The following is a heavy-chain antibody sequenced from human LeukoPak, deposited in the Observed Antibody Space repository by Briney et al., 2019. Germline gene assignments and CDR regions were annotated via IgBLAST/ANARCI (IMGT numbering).Heavy chain of an antibody. V-gene: IGHV3-30*02. CDR2: IRYDGSNK. CDR1: GFTFSSYG. D-gene: IGHD2-2*01. CDR3: ARRGEPIVVVPAAFDY. Sequence: GGSLRLSCAASGFTFSSYGMRWVRQAPGKGLEWVAFIRYDGSNKYYADSVKGRFTISRDNSKNTLYLQMNSLRAEDTAVYYCARRGEPIVVVPAAFDYWGQGTLVTVSS. J-gene: IGHJ4*02.